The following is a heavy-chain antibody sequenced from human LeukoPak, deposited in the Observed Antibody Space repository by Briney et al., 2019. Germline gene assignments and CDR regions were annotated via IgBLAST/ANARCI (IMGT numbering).Heavy chain of an antibody. J-gene: IGHJ4*02. CDR1: GGPISSYY. CDR2: IYYSGST. V-gene: IGHV4-59*01. D-gene: IGHD2-2*01. Sequence: SETLSLTCTVSGGPISSYYWSWIRQPPGKGLEWIGYIYYSGSTNYNPSLKSRVTISVDTSKNQFSLKLSSVTAADTAVYYCARAPLSSTFDYWGQGTLVTVSS. CDR3: ARAPLSSTFDY.